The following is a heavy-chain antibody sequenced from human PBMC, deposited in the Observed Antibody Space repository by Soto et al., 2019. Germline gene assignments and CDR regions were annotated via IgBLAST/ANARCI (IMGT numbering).Heavy chain of an antibody. J-gene: IGHJ6*02. CDR3: TTLSYLYYDGMDV. V-gene: IGHV3-15*01. Sequence: GGSLRLSCAASGFTFSNAWMNWVRQGPGKGLEWLGRIKSKVDGGTADYGAATKGRFNISRDDLKNMLYLQMNSLKPDDTAVYYCTTLSYLYYDGMDVWGQGTTVIVSS. D-gene: IGHD2-2*01. CDR2: IKSKVDGGTA. CDR1: GFTFSNAW.